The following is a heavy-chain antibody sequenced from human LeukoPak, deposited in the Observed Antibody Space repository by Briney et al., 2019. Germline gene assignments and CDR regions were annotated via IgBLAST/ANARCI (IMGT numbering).Heavy chain of an antibody. J-gene: IGHJ4*02. CDR1: GGSISSGGYY. CDR2: IYYSGAT. CDR3: AWGGGSCYGWGY. Sequence: SETLSLTCSVSGGSISSGGYYWSWIRQHPGKGLEWIAYIYYSGATYYNPSLESRVIISVDASKNQFSLKLRSVTAADTAVYYCAWGGGSCYGWGYWGQGILVNVCS. D-gene: IGHD3-16*01. V-gene: IGHV4-31*03.